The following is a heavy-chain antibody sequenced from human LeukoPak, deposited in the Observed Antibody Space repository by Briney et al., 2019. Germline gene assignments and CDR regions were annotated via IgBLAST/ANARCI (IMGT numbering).Heavy chain of an antibody. CDR3: ARIAAGDSNYYYYMDV. V-gene: IGHV4-61*02. D-gene: IGHD6-25*01. J-gene: IGHJ6*03. Sequence: SETLSLTCTVSGGSISSGSYYWSWIRQPAGKGLEWIGRIYTSGSTNYNPSLKSRVTISVDTSKNQFSLKLSSVTAADTAVYYCARIAAGDSNYYYYMDVWGKGTTVTVSS. CDR1: GGSISSGSYY. CDR2: IYTSGST.